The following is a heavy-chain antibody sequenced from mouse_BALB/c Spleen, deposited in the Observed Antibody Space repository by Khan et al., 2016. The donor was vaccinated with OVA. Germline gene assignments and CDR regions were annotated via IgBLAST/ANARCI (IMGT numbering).Heavy chain of an antibody. CDR1: GHTFTKFG. J-gene: IGHJ4*01. Sequence: QIQLVQSGPEVKKPGETVKISCKASGHTFTKFGMNWVKQAPGKGLKWMGWINTYTGEPTYADDFNGRFAFSLETSASTAYLQINNLKNEDTATYFCARPPYFSCVLDNWGQGTSVTVSS. D-gene: IGHD2-10*01. V-gene: IGHV9-3-1*01. CDR2: INTYTGEP. CDR3: ARPPYFSCVLDN.